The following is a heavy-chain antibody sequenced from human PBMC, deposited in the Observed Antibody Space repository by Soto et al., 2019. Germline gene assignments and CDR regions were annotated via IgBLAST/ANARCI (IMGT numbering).Heavy chain of an antibody. CDR2: IYRGGDT. J-gene: IGHJ4*02. D-gene: IGHD1-1*01. CDR3: ASCHWNGPNDY. V-gene: IGHV3-66*01. CDR1: GLTVSDNY. Sequence: EVQLEESVGGLVQPGGSLRLSCAASGLTVSDNYIRWVRHAPGKGLEWVSVIYRGGDTYYADSVKGRFTISRDNSKNTVYLQMNSLRDEDTAVYYCASCHWNGPNDYWGQGTLVTVSS.